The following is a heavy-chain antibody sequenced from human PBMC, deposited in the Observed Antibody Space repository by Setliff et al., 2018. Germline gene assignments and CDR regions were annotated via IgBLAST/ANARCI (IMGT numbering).Heavy chain of an antibody. J-gene: IGHJ4*02. Sequence: SVKVSCKASGGSFSTYAISWARQAPGQGLEWMGVIIPIFGTTNNAQKFQGRVTMTTDTSTSTAYMELRSLRSDDTAVYYCARDSRTVTTTFDYWGQGTLVTVSS. CDR2: IIPIFGTT. CDR1: GGSFSTYA. CDR3: ARDSRTVTTTFDY. D-gene: IGHD4-17*01. V-gene: IGHV1-69*05.